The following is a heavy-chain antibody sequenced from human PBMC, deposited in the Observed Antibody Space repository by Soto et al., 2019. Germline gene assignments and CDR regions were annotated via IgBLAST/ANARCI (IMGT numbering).Heavy chain of an antibody. V-gene: IGHV1-8*01. CDR1: GDTFSNFD. CDR2: MYPNNGQT. D-gene: IGHD3-16*01. CDR3: ATMIRGLIHWFHS. J-gene: IGHJ5*01. Sequence: ASVKVSCKASGDTFSNFDFNWVRQATGQGPEWMGWMYPNNGQTACARTIQGRVTMTWNSSTSTAYMELSSLTSEYTAVYYCATMIRGLIHWFHSWGQGPLVTVSS.